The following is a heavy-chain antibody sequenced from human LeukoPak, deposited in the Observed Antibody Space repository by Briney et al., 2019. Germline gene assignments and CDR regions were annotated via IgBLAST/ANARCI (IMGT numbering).Heavy chain of an antibody. CDR2: ISSSGRTI. J-gene: IGHJ4*02. CDR1: GFTFSSYE. V-gene: IGHV3-48*03. D-gene: IGHD6-13*01. Sequence: GGSLRLSCAASGFTFSSYEMNWVRQAPGKGLEWISYISSSGRTIYYADSVKGRFTISRDNAKNSLYLQMNSLRAEDTAVYYCASPRGSWPDYFDYWGQGTLVTVSS. CDR3: ASPRGSWPDYFDY.